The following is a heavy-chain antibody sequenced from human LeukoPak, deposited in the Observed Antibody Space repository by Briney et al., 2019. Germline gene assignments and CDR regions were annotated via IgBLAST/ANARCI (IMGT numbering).Heavy chain of an antibody. V-gene: IGHV3-73*01. CDR3: TLLCSGGSCNHKSNDY. J-gene: IGHJ4*02. D-gene: IGHD2-15*01. CDR1: GFTFSGSA. CDR2: IRSKANSYAT. Sequence: GGSLRLSCAASGFTFSGSAMHWVRQASGKGLEWVGRIRSKANSYATAYAASVKGRFTTSRDDSKNTAYLQMNSLKTEDTAVYYCTLLCSGGSCNHKSNDYWGQGTLVTVSS.